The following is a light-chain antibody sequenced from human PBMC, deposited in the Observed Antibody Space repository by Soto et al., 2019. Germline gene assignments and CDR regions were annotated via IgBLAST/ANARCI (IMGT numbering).Light chain of an antibody. CDR3: QSYDSSLSGSKVV. CDR2: GNR. Sequence: QSVLTQPPSVSGAPGQRVTISCTGSSSNIGAGYDVHWYQQLPGTAPKLVIYGNRNRPSGVLDRFSGSKSGTSASLAITGLQAEDEADYYCQSYDSSLSGSKVVFGGGTKLTVL. V-gene: IGLV1-40*01. J-gene: IGLJ2*01. CDR1: SSNIGAGYD.